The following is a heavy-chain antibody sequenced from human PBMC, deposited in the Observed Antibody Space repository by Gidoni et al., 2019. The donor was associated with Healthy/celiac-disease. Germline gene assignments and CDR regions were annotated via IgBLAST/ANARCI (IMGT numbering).Heavy chain of an antibody. V-gene: IGHV4-39*01. Sequence: QLQLQESGPGLVKPSETLSLTCTVSGGSISSSSYYWGWIRQPPGKGLEWIGSIYYSGSTYYNPSLKSRVTISVDTSKNQFSLKLSSVTAADTAVYYCARKSIAGRKGEIDWGQGTLVTVSS. CDR3: ARKSIAGRKGEID. CDR2: IYYSGST. CDR1: GGSISSSSYY. D-gene: IGHD6-6*01. J-gene: IGHJ1*01.